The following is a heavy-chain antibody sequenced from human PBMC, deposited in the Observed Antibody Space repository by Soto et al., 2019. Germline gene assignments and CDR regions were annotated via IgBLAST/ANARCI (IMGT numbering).Heavy chain of an antibody. Sequence: EVQLVDSGGGLAQPGRSLRLSCAASGFTFDDFAMHWVRQAPGKGLEWVSGISWNSGNIAYVGSVKGRFTISRDNAKKSLLLQMNSLRAEETALYYCAKGRWALMPDAFDIWGQGTVVTVSS. CDR1: GFTFDDFA. J-gene: IGHJ3*02. CDR3: AKGRWALMPDAFDI. V-gene: IGHV3-9*01. CDR2: ISWNSGNI. D-gene: IGHD2-2*01.